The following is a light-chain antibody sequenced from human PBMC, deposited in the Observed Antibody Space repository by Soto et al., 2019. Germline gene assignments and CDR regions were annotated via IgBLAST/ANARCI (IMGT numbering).Light chain of an antibody. J-gene: IGKJ2*01. V-gene: IGKV3-15*01. CDR3: HQYDGGPYT. CDR2: GAS. Sequence: VMTQSPSILSLSAAARATLSLRASQSVSTNVAWYQQIPGQTPRLLIYGASTRATGIPVRFSGSGSGTEFTLTISSLQSEDFAVYYCHQYDGGPYTFGQGTKVDI. CDR1: QSVSTN.